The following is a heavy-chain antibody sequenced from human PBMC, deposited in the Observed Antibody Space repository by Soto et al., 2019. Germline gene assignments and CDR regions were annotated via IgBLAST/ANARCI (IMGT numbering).Heavy chain of an antibody. CDR2: IWYDGRNQ. CDR1: GFIFNDYG. V-gene: IGHV3-33*01. J-gene: IGHJ4*02. Sequence: QVQLVESGGGVVQPGRSLRLSCIASGFIFNDYGMHLVRQAPGNGLEWVAGIWYDGRNQYYADSVKGRLTISSDNSRNTLSLEVTSLRVEDTAGYYCARGRSLYSDYDLAYWGQGTQVTVSS. CDR3: ARGRSLYSDYDLAY. D-gene: IGHD5-12*01.